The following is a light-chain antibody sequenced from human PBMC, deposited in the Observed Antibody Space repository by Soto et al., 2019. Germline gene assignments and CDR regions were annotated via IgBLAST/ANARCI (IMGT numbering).Light chain of an antibody. V-gene: IGLV2-14*01. CDR3: SSFTITRTYV. CDR1: SSDVGGCDC. J-gene: IGLJ1*01. Sequence: QSALTQPASVSGSPGQSITISCTGTSSDVGGCDCVSWYQQHPGKAPKLMIYEVNNRPSGVSNRFSGSKSGNTASLTISGLQAEDEADYYCSSFTITRTYVFGAGTKLTVL. CDR2: EVN.